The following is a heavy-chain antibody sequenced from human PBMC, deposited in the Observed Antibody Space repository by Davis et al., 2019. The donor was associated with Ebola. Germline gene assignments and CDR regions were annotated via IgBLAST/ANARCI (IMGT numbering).Heavy chain of an antibody. CDR1: GYAYLSYW. D-gene: IGHD2-21*01. J-gene: IGHJ3*01. V-gene: IGHV5-51*01. CDR2: IYPIDSDT. Sequence: GESLKISCKGSGYAYLSYWIGWVRQMPGKGLEWMGHIYPIDSDTRYSPSFQGQVTTSVDKSITTAYLQWTRLKASDTAMYYCARRLAIRNDAFDVWGQGTMVSVSA. CDR3: ARRLAIRNDAFDV.